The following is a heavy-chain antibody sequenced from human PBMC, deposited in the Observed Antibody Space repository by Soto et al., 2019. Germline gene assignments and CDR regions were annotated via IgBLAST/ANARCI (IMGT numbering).Heavy chain of an antibody. CDR3: AREPGSNPYFYYYIMNL. CDR1: GYTFTNYG. J-gene: IGHJ6*02. D-gene: IGHD4-4*01. Sequence: QVQLVQSGAEVKKPGASVKVSCKASGYTFTNYGISWVRQAPGQGLEWMGWISAYNGNTNYAQKLRGRVTMTTDKSTSTAYVELRSLRPDDAVVYYCAREPGSNPYFYYYIMNLWGQGTTVTVSS. CDR2: ISAYNGNT. V-gene: IGHV1-18*04.